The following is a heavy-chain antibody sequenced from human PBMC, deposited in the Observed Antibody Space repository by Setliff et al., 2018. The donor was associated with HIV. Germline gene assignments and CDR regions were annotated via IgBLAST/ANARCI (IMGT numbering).Heavy chain of an antibody. J-gene: IGHJ3*02. V-gene: IGHV4-39*07. Sequence: SETLSLTCPVSGGSISSSSYYWGWIRQPPGKGLEWIGSIYHSGSTNYNPSLKSRVTISVDKSKNQFSLKLSSVTAADTAVYYCARGVAVAATHDAFDIWGQGTMVTVSS. CDR1: GGSISSSSYY. CDR3: ARGVAVAATHDAFDI. D-gene: IGHD6-19*01. CDR2: IYHSGST.